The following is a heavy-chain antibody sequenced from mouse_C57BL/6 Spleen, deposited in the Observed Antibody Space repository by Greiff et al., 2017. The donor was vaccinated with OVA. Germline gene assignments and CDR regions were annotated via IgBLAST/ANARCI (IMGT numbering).Heavy chain of an antibody. J-gene: IGHJ3*01. V-gene: IGHV1-52*01. CDR3: ARAYYYGSSYGCAY. CDR2: IDPSDSEP. D-gene: IGHD1-1*01. CDR1: GYTFTSYW. Sequence: QVQLQQPGAELVRPGSSVKLSCKASGYTFTSYWMHWVKQRPLQGLEWIGNIDPSDSEPHYNQKFKDKATLTVDKSSSTAYMQLSSLTSEDSAVYYCARAYYYGSSYGCAYWGQGTLVTVSA.